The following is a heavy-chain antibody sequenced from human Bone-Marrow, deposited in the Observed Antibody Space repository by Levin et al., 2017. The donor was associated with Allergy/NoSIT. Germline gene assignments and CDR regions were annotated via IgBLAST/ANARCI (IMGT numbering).Heavy chain of an antibody. CDR1: GFTFSDYG. V-gene: IGHV3-30*03. CDR2: ISYDGRNK. Sequence: PGGSLRLSCAASGFTFSDYGMHWVRQAPGKGLEWLAVISYDGRNKYYADSVEGRFTISRDDSENTVYLQMTSLRAEDTAVYYCARERGAAAAGTVYFEHWGQGTLVTVSS. J-gene: IGHJ4*02. D-gene: IGHD6-13*01. CDR3: ARERGAAAAGTVYFEH.